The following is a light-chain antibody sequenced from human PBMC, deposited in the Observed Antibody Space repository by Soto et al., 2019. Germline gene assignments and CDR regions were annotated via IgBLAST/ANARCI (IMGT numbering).Light chain of an antibody. CDR1: QSISVW. V-gene: IGKV1-5*01. Sequence: DIQMTQSPSTLSASVGDRVTITCRASQSISVWLAWYQQKAGKAPNLLIFDVSVLESGVPSRFSASGSETDFTLSSTSLQPEDFATYCCQQTYSPPLTFGPGTKVDIK. CDR2: DVS. CDR3: QQTYSPPLT. J-gene: IGKJ3*01.